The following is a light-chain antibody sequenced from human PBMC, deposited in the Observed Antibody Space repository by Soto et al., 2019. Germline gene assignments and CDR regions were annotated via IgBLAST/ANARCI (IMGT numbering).Light chain of an antibody. CDR3: QSYDSSLSGSMV. CDR2: GNS. V-gene: IGLV1-40*01. Sequence: QSVLTQPPSVSGAPGQRVTISCTGSSSNIGAGYDVHWYQQLPGTAPKLLIYGNSNRPSGVPDRFSGSKSGTSASLAITGLQAEDEADYYCQSYDSSLSGSMVFGTGTQLTVL. CDR1: SSNIGAGYD. J-gene: IGLJ1*01.